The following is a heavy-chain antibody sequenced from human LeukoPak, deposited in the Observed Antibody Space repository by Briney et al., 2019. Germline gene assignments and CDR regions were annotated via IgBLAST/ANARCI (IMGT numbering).Heavy chain of an antibody. CDR2: ISNTGMTI. Sequence: GGSLRLSCAASGFNFIDYYMSWIRQAPGKGLEWISYISNTGMTIYYADSVKGRFTISRDNAKNSLYLQMHSLRAEDTAVYYCARLLGYSYGLYYFDYWGQGTLVTVSS. D-gene: IGHD5-18*01. CDR3: ARLLGYSYGLYYFDY. CDR1: GFNFIDYY. V-gene: IGHV3-11*01. J-gene: IGHJ4*02.